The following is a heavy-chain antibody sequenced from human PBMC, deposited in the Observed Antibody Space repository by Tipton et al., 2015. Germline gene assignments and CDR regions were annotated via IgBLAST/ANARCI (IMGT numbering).Heavy chain of an antibody. J-gene: IGHJ4*02. D-gene: IGHD3-10*01. CDR2: IYYSGST. Sequence: TLSLTCTVSGGSISSSSYYWGWIRQPPGKGLEWIGSIYYSGSTYYSPSLKSRVTISVDTSKNQFSLKLNSVTAADTAVYYCARGLLLWFGMSDYWGRGTLVTVSS. CDR3: ARGLLLWFGMSDY. V-gene: IGHV4-39*01. CDR1: GGSISSSSYY.